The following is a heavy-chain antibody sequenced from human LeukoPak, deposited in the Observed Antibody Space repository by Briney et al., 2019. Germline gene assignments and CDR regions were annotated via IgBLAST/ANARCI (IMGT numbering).Heavy chain of an antibody. J-gene: IGHJ4*02. Sequence: GGSLRPSCAPPGSTFTSYAMSWVGQAPGKGLGWASTVTTSGGSTYSADSVKGRFTISRDNSKNTLYLQMNSLRAEDTAVYYCAKALSGTLAGNFDYWGQGTLVTVSS. CDR1: GSTFTSYA. CDR3: AKALSGTLAGNFDY. V-gene: IGHV3-23*01. CDR2: VTTSGGST. D-gene: IGHD1-1*01.